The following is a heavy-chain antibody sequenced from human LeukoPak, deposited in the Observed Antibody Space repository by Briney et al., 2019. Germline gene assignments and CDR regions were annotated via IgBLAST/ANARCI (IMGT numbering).Heavy chain of an antibody. CDR2: IYTSGST. Sequence: SETLSLTCTVSGGSISSGSYYWSWIRQPAGKGLEWVGRIYTSGSTNYNPPLKSRVTISVDTSKNQFSLKLSSVTAADTAVYYCARDSSSWYGGAFDIWGQGTMVTVSS. V-gene: IGHV4-61*02. D-gene: IGHD6-13*01. CDR1: GGSISSGSYY. CDR3: ARDSSSWYGGAFDI. J-gene: IGHJ3*02.